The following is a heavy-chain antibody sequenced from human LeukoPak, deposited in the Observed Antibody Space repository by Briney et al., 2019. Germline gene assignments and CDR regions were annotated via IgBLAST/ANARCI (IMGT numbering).Heavy chain of an antibody. J-gene: IGHJ6*02. CDR2: IYYSGST. CDR3: ASRIYCSGGSCYYYGMDV. Sequence: SETLSLTCTVSGGSISSSSYYWGWVRQPPGKGLEWIGSIYYSGSTYYNPSLKSRVTISIDTSKNQFSLKLSSVTAADTAVYYCASRIYCSGGSCYYYGMDVWGQGTTVTVSS. V-gene: IGHV4-39*07. CDR1: GGSISSSSYY. D-gene: IGHD2-15*01.